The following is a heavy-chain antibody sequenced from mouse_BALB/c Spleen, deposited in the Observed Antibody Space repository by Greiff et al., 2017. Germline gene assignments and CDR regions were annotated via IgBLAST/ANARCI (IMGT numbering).Heavy chain of an antibody. V-gene: IGHV3-2*02. D-gene: IGHD2-14*01. J-gene: IGHJ1*01. CDR1: GYSITSDYA. CDR2: ISYSGST. Sequence: VQLQQSGPGLVKPSQSLSLTCTVTGYSITSDYAWNWIRQFPGNKLEWMGYISYSGSTSYNPSLKSRISITRDTPKNQFFLQLNSVTTEDTATYYCARDVRRYFDVWGAGTTVTVSS. CDR3: ARDVRRYFDV.